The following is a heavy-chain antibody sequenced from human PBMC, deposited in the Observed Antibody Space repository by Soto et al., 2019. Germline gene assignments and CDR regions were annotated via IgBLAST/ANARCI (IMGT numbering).Heavy chain of an antibody. CDR1: GYSFTNYW. D-gene: IGHD6-13*01. V-gene: IGHV5-51*03. CDR3: ARHNRYSSTWFEGWFDP. Sequence: EVQLVQSGAEVKKAGESLKISCQGSGYSFTNYWVGWVRQIPGRGLEWMGINHPGDSDTRYSPFFQGQVTISADKSISTAYRQWSSLKASDPAMYYCARHNRYSSTWFEGWFDPWGQGTLVTVSS. J-gene: IGHJ5*02. CDR2: NHPGDSDT.